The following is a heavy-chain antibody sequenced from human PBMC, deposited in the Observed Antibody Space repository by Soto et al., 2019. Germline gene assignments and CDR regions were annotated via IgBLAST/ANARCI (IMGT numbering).Heavy chain of an antibody. V-gene: IGHV3-74*01. D-gene: IGHD3-22*01. CDR2: INSDGSST. Sequence: GSLRLSCAASGFTFSSYWMHWVRQAPGKGLVWVSRINSDGSSTSYADSVKGRFTISRDNAKNTLYLQMNSLRAEDTAVYYCARTYYYDSSGYYPYYYYYGMDVWGQGTTVTVSS. CDR1: GFTFSSYW. J-gene: IGHJ6*02. CDR3: ARTYYYDSSGYYPYYYYYGMDV.